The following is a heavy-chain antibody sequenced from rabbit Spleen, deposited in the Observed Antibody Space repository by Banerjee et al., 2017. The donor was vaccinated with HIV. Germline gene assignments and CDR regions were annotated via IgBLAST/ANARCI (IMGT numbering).Heavy chain of an antibody. J-gene: IGHJ4*01. CDR3: TRDLTGVIGWNFNL. D-gene: IGHD1-1*01. V-gene: IGHV1S47*01. CDR2: IYNGDGST. CDR1: GFTISSNA. Sequence: EESGGGLVQPEGSLTLTCTTSGFTISSNAMCWVRQAPGKGLEWIGCIYNGDGSTYYASWAKGRFAISRASSTTVTLKMTSLTAADTATYFCTRDLTGVIGWNFNLWGPGTLVTVS.